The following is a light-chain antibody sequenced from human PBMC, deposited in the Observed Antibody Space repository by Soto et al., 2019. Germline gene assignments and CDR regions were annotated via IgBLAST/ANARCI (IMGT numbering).Light chain of an antibody. J-gene: IGKJ2*01. Sequence: DIQMTQAPSSLSASVGDRVTITCQASQAISNFLIWYQQKPGKAPKLLIYSASTLAAGVPSRFSGRGPGTDFTFTSSSLQPEDVATYYCQQDDVLPPSFGQGTKLEIK. CDR2: SAS. CDR3: QQDDVLPPS. V-gene: IGKV1-33*01. CDR1: QAISNF.